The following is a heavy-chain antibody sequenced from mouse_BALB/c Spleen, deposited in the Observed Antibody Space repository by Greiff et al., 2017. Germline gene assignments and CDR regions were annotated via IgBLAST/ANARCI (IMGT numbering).Heavy chain of an antibody. Sequence: VQLQQSGPELVRPGVSVKISCKGSSYTFTDYAMHWVKQSHAKSLEWIGVISTYYGNTNYNQKFKGKATMTVDKSSSTAYMELARLTSEDSAVYYCARVKSHGYFDVWGAGTTVTVSS. D-gene: IGHD1-3*01. J-gene: IGHJ1*01. CDR3: ARVKSHGYFDV. V-gene: IGHV1-67*01. CDR1: SYTFTDYA. CDR2: ISTYYGNT.